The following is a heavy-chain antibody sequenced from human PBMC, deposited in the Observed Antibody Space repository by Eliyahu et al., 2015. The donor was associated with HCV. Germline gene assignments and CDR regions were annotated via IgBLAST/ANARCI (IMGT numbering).Heavy chain of an antibody. D-gene: IGHD1-1*01. CDR2: IYYSGST. CDR3: ARGITNWYGVY. CDR1: GGXIXXSSXY. J-gene: IGHJ4*02. V-gene: IGHV4-39*01. Sequence: QLQLQESGPGLVKPSETLSLTXTVSGGXIXXSSXYWGWIRQPPGXGLEWIGSIYYSGSTSYNPSLKSRVTMSVDTSRDQFSLMLSSVTAADAAVYYCARGITNWYGVYWGQGTLVTVSS.